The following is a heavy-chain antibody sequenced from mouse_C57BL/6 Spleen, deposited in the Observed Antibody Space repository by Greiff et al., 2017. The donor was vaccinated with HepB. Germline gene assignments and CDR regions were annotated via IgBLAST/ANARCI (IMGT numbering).Heavy chain of an antibody. J-gene: IGHJ3*01. D-gene: IGHD3-2*02. CDR3: AATAQATWFAY. Sequence: VQLQESGAELARPGASVKLSCKASGYTFTSFGISWVKQRTGQGLEWIGEIYPRSGNTYYNEKFKGKATLTADKSSSTAYMELRSLTSEDSVVYFGAATAQATWFAYWGQGTLVTVSA. CDR1: GYTFTSFG. V-gene: IGHV1-81*01. CDR2: IYPRSGNT.